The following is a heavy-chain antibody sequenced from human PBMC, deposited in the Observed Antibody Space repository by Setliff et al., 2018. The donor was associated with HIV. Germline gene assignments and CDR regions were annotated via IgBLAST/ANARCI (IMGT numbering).Heavy chain of an antibody. CDR3: AVDSAWNPPDY. Sequence: PGGSLRLSCVASGLTGLTFSNYAMNWVRQPPGKGLEWVSVISYDGSRTYYADSVKGRFTISRDNAKNSVYLQMNSLRVEDTAVYYCAVDSAWNPPDYWGRGTLVTVSS. V-gene: IGHV3-30*07. CDR1: GLTGLTFSNYA. J-gene: IGHJ4*02. D-gene: IGHD1-1*01. CDR2: ISYDGSRT.